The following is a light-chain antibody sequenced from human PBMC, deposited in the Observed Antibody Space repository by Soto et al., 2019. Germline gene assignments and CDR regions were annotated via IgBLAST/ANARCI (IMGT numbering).Light chain of an antibody. Sequence: QSVLSQPPSSSLTPGHTGTISCSGTTSNIGRNTVNCYQRLPGRAPKLLIYGNSQGASGVPDRFSACKSGTSASLAISGIRSEDEADYHCAAWDDTLNDMLFGGGTKVTVL. V-gene: IGLV1-44*01. CDR2: GNS. CDR3: AAWDDTLNDML. J-gene: IGLJ2*01. CDR1: TSNIGRNT.